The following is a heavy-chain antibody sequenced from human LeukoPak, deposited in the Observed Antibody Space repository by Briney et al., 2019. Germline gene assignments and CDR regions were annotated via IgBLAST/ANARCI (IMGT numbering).Heavy chain of an antibody. CDR1: GYTLTELS. CDR2: FDPEDGET. CDR3: ATWNSYGHFFDY. Sequence: ASVKVPCKVSGYTLTELSMHWVRQAPGKGLEWMGGFDPEDGETIYAQKFQGRVTMTEDTSTDTAYMELSSLRSEDTAVYYCATWNSYGHFFDYWGQGTLVTVSS. D-gene: IGHD5-18*01. J-gene: IGHJ4*02. V-gene: IGHV1-24*01.